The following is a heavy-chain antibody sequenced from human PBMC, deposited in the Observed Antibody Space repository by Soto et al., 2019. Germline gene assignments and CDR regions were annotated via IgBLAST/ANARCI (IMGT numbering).Heavy chain of an antibody. CDR3: ATEPFASLIHSSGWYSFDY. D-gene: IGHD6-19*01. CDR1: SGSISSSNW. CDR2: IYHSGST. Sequence: SETLSLTCAVSSGSISSSNWWSWVRHPPGKGLEWIGEIYHSGSTNYNPSLKSRVTISVDKSKNQFSLKLSSVTAADTAVYYCATEPFASLIHSSGWYSFDYWGQGTLVTVS. V-gene: IGHV4-4*02. J-gene: IGHJ4*02.